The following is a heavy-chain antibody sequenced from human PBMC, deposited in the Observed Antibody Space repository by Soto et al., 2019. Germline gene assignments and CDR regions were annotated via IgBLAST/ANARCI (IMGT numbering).Heavy chain of an antibody. D-gene: IGHD3-3*01. V-gene: IGHV1-69*13. J-gene: IGHJ6*02. CDR3: ARLVTWSGYYYYYGMDV. CDR1: GGTFSSYA. CDR2: IIPIFGTA. Sequence: SVKVSCKASGGTFSSYAISWVRQAPGQGLEWMGGIIPIFGTANYAQKFQGRVTITADESTSTAYVELSSLRSEDTAVYYCARLVTWSGYYYYYGMDVWGQGTTVTVSS.